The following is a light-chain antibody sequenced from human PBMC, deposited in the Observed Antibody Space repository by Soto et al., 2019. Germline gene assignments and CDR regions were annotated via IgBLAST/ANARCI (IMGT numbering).Light chain of an antibody. CDR2: VAS. CDR3: QQRYSTPRT. J-gene: IGKJ1*01. Sequence: DIQMTQSPSSLSASVGDRVTITCRASQSMSNYLNWYQQKPGKAPKLLMYVASGLQRGVPSRFGGSGSETDFTLAISSLQSEDLATYCCQQRYSTPRTFRQGPMVEIK. V-gene: IGKV1-39*01. CDR1: QSMSNY.